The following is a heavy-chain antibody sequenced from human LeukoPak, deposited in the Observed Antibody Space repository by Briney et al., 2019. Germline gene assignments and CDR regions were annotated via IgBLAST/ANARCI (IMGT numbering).Heavy chain of an antibody. J-gene: IGHJ6*04. Sequence: ASVKVSCKAPGYTLTELSMHWVRQAPGKGLEWMGGFDPEDGERIYAQKFQGRLTMTEDTSTDTAYMELSSLRSEDTAVYYCATLIGDNYFGMDVWGKGTTVTVSS. CDR2: FDPEDGER. CDR3: ATLIGDNYFGMDV. CDR1: GYTLTELS. D-gene: IGHD3-16*01. V-gene: IGHV1-24*01.